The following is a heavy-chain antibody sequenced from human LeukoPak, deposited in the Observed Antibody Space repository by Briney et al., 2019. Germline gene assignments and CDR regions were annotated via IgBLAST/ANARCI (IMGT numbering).Heavy chain of an antibody. J-gene: IGHJ5*02. CDR3: ARVREQQASPPYNWFDP. CDR1: GGSVSGYY. CDR2: ISYSGDT. V-gene: IGHV4-34*01. Sequence: PSETLSPTCGVYGGSVSGYYWSWTSQPPGNGLEWIGEISYSGDTNYNPSLKSRVTISVDTPKNQFSLKLSSVTSADTAVYYGARVREQQASPPYNWFDPWGQGTLVTVSS. D-gene: IGHD6-13*01.